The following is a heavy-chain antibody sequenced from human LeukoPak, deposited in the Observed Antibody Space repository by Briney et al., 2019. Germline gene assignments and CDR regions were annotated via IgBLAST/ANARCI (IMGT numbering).Heavy chain of an antibody. CDR3: AKGLKTAVGPYMGYHYYMDV. CDR2: ISSSGTTI. V-gene: IGHV3-48*01. D-gene: IGHD5-18*01. Sequence: PGGSLRLSCAASGFTFSRNSMIWVRQAPGKGLEWLSSISSSGTTIYYADSVKGRFTISRDNSKSTLSLQMISLRAEDTALYYCAKGLKTAVGPYMGYHYYMDVWGQGTLVTVSS. J-gene: IGHJ6*03. CDR1: GFTFSRNS.